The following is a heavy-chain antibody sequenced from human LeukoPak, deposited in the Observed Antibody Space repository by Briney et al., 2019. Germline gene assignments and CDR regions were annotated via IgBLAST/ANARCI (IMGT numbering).Heavy chain of an antibody. CDR1: GGSLRRYY. D-gene: IGHD3-22*01. V-gene: IGHV4-59*08. J-gene: IGHJ5*02. Sequence: PSEALSLTCPVSGGSLRRYYWSWVRQPAATGLEWIGYIYYSGSTNYNPPLKRRVTISLDTSKNQFSLKLSSVTAADTAVYYCARSYYDSSGYSHNWFDPWGQGTLVTVSS. CDR2: IYYSGST. CDR3: ARSYYDSSGYSHNWFDP.